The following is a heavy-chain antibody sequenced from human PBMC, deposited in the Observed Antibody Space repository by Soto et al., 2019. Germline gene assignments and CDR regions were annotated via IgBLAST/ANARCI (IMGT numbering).Heavy chain of an antibody. CDR2: LSGSGGNT. CDR1: GFTFSTYA. J-gene: IGHJ4*02. CDR3: AKGQVSVTAPDY. Sequence: PGGSLRLSCAASGFTFSTYAMRWVRQAPGKGLEWVSRLSGSGGNTYYAESVKGRFTISRDNSKNTLYMQMNSLRAEDTAVYFCAKGQVSVTAPDYWGQGTLVTVSS. D-gene: IGHD1-20*01. V-gene: IGHV3-23*01.